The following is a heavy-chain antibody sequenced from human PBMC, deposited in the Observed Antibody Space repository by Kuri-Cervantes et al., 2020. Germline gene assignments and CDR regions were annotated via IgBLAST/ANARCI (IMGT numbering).Heavy chain of an antibody. J-gene: IGHJ6*02. D-gene: IGHD3-3*01. CDR3: ARAKAIFGARKSGIDV. V-gene: IGHV4-59*01. Sequence: GSLRLSCTVSGGSIRSYYWSWIRQPPGKGLEWVGSIYNSGSTNYNPSLKSRVTISADSSKNQFSLKLSSVTAVDTAVYYCARAKAIFGARKSGIDVWGQGTTVTVSS. CDR1: GGSIRSYY. CDR2: IYNSGST.